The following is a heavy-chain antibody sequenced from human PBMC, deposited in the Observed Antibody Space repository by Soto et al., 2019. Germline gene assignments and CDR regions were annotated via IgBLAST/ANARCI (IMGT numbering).Heavy chain of an antibody. CDR1: VGSFSGYY. CDR2: INHSGST. V-gene: IGHV4-34*01. J-gene: IGHJ4*02. CDR3: ARSRGGEIVVVVAATFFDY. Sequence: SESLSLTCAVHVGSFSGYYWSWIRQPPGKGLEWIGEINHSGSTNYNPSLKSRVTISVDTSKNQFSLKLSSVTAADTAVYYCARSRGGEIVVVVAATFFDYWGQGTLVTVSS. D-gene: IGHD2-15*01.